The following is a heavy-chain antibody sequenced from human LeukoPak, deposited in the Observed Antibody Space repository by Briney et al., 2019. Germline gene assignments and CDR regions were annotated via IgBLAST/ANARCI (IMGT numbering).Heavy chain of an antibody. D-gene: IGHD6-13*01. CDR2: IYPAHSDT. CDR1: GYGFSSYW. Sequence: GEALEICCDGGGYGFSSYWIGWGREMPGRGEGCIAIIYPAHSDTRYRPSFQGQVTISADKSISTAYLQWSSLKASDTAMYYCARLEQQLVDYWGQGTLVTVSS. CDR3: ARLEQQLVDY. J-gene: IGHJ4*02. V-gene: IGHV5-51*01.